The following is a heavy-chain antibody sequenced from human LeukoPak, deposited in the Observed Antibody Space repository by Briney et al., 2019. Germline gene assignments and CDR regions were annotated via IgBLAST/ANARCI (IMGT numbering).Heavy chain of an antibody. CDR1: GGSISSYY. J-gene: IGHJ5*02. V-gene: IGHV4-59*01. CDR2: IYYSGST. CDR3: ARGSARFDP. Sequence: SETLSLTCTVSGGSISSYYWSWIRQPPRKGLEWIGYIYYSGSTNYNPSLKSRVTISVDTSKNQFSLKLSSVTAGDTAVYYCARGSARFDPWGQGTLVTVSS.